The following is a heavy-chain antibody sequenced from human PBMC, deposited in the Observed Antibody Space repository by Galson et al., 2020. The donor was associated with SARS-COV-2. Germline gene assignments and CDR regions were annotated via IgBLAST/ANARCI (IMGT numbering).Heavy chain of an antibody. Sequence: GGSLRLSCAASGFTFSSYWMSWVRQAPGKGLEWVANIKQDGSEKYYVDSVKGRFTISRDNAKNSLYLQMNSLRAEDTAVYYCARGITIFGVVHPHYMDVWGKGTTVTVSS. CDR3: ARGITIFGVVHPHYMDV. J-gene: IGHJ6*03. CDR2: IKQDGSEK. D-gene: IGHD3-3*01. CDR1: GFTFSSYW. V-gene: IGHV3-7*03.